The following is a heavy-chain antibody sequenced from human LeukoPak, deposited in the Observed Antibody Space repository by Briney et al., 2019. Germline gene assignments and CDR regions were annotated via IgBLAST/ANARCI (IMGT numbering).Heavy chain of an antibody. CDR2: MNPNSGNT. D-gene: IGHD3-22*01. V-gene: IGHV1-8*01. CDR1: GYTFTSYD. Sequence: ASMKVSCKASGYTFTSYDINWVRQATGQGLEWMGWMNPNSGNTGYAQKFQGRVTMTRNTSISTAYMELSSLRSEDTAVYYCARGVSSGYFPYWYFDLWGRGTLVTVSS. CDR3: ARGVSSGYFPYWYFDL. J-gene: IGHJ2*01.